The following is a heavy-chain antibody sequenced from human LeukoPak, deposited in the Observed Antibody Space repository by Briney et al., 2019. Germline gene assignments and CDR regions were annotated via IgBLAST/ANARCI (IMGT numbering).Heavy chain of an antibody. D-gene: IGHD2-2*01. J-gene: IGHJ6*02. CDR3: ARDGEGYCSSTSCYYYYYYGMDV. V-gene: IGHV3-21*01. Sequence: GGSLRLSCAASGFTFSSYSMNWVRQAPGKELEWVSSISSSSSYIYYADSVKGRFTISRDNAKNPLYLQMNSLRAEDTAVYYCARDGEGYCSSTSCYYYYYYGMDVWGQGTTVTVSS. CDR1: GFTFSSYS. CDR2: ISSSSSYI.